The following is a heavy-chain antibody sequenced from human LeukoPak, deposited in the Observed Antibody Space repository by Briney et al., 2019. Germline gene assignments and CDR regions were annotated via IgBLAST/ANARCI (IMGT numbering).Heavy chain of an antibody. CDR3: ARKGTVTTPFDY. D-gene: IGHD1/OR15-1a*01. J-gene: IGHJ4*02. V-gene: IGHV6-1*01. CDR2: TYYRSKWIS. CDR1: GDSVSSNSAA. Sequence: SQTLSLTCAISGDSVSSNSAAWNWIRQSPSRGLEWLGRTYYRSKWISDYAVSVKSRIAINADTSKNQFSLQVNSVTPEDTAVYYCARKGTVTTPFDYWGQGILVTVSS.